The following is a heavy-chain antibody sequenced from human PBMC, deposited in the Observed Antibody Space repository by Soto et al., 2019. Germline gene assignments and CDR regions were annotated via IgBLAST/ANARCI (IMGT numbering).Heavy chain of an antibody. D-gene: IGHD6-19*01. CDR1: GGTFSSYA. CDR2: IIPIFGTA. CDR3: ASDLSSGSLLGYYGMDV. V-gene: IGHV1-69*13. J-gene: IGHJ6*02. Sequence: GASVKVSCKASGGTFSSYAISWVRQAPGQGLEWMGGIIPIFGTANYAQKFQGRVTITADESTSTAYMELSSLRSEDTAVYYCASDLSSGSLLGYYGMDVWGQGTTVTISS.